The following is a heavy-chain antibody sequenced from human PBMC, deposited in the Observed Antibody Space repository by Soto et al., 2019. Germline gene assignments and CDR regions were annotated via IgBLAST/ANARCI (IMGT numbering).Heavy chain of an antibody. CDR2: IYYSGST. V-gene: IGHV4-31*01. CDR1: GGSISSGGYY. Sequence: QVQLQESGPGLVKPSQTLSLTCTVSGGSISSGGYYWSWIRQHPGKGLEWVGYIYYSGSTYYNPSLKSLVTISIDTSKNQFSLQLSSVTVAGTAVYYCASIGGGVIKDFDYWGQGTLVTVSS. J-gene: IGHJ4*02. D-gene: IGHD3-10*01. CDR3: ASIGGGVIKDFDY.